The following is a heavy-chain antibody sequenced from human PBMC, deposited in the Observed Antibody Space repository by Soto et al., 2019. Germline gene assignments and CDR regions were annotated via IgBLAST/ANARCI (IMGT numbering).Heavy chain of an antibody. Sequence: SETLSLTCTVSGGSISSYYWSWIRQPPGKGLEWIGYIYYSGSTNYNPSLKSRVTISVDTSKNQFSLKLSSVTAADTAVYYCARASITMVRGVIRQNAFDIWGQGTMVTVSS. CDR1: GGSISSYY. J-gene: IGHJ3*02. D-gene: IGHD3-10*01. V-gene: IGHV4-59*01. CDR3: ARASITMVRGVIRQNAFDI. CDR2: IYYSGST.